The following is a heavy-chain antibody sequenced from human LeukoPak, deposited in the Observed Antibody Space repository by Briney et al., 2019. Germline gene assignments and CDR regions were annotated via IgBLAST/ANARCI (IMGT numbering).Heavy chain of an antibody. J-gene: IGHJ4*02. CDR3: ARDPHYYDSSGSFDY. CDR1: GFTFSSYEM. V-gene: IGHV4-4*02. Sequence: NPGGSLRLSCAASGFTFSSYEMNWVRQPPGKGLEWIGEIYHSGSTNYNPSLKSRVTISVDKSKNQFSLKLSSVTAADTAVYYCARDPHYYDSSGSFDYWGQGTLVTVSS. CDR2: IYHSGST. D-gene: IGHD3-22*01.